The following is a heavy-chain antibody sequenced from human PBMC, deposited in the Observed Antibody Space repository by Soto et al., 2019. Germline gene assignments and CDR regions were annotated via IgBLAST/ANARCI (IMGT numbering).Heavy chain of an antibody. Sequence: WGSLRLSCSASGFTFSSYAMSWVPQAPGKGLEWVSAISGSGGSTYYSDSVKGRFTISSDNSNNTLYLQMNSLRAEDTAVYYCPKMWRYGPRSFPNAFGSCGQRTMV. D-gene: IGHD5-18*01. CDR3: PKMWRYGPRSFPNAFGS. CDR1: GFTFSSYA. CDR2: ISGSGGST. V-gene: IGHV3-23*01. J-gene: IGHJ3*02.